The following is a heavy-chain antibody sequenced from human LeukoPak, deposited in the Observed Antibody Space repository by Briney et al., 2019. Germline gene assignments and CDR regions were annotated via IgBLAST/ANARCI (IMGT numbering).Heavy chain of an antibody. V-gene: IGHV4-38-2*01. CDR1: GYSISSGYY. D-gene: IGHD3-3*01. CDR3: AGDVLRYDFWSGYSSYYFDY. CDR2: IYHSGST. J-gene: IGHJ4*02. Sequence: KPSETLSLTCAVSGYSISSGYYWGWIRQPPGKGLEWIGSIYHSGSTYYNPSLKSRVTISVDTSKNQFSLKLSSVTAADTAVYYCAGDVLRYDFWSGYSSYYFDYWGQGTLVTVSS.